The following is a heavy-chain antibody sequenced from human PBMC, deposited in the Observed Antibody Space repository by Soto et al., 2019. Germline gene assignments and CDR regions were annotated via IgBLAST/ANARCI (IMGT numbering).Heavy chain of an antibody. V-gene: IGHV3-30*05. CDR2: LTHDGGSA. J-gene: IGHJ4*02. CDR3: ASIADY. Sequence: QVQLVQSGGGVVQPGRTLRLSCAAAGFSLTAFGMQWVRQPPGKGLQWVARLTHDGGSAFYAGCVKGRFTVSRDTSKNTLYLQMNGRRAEETAIYYCASIADYWGQGTLVTVSS. CDR1: GFSLTAFG. D-gene: IGHD2-21*01.